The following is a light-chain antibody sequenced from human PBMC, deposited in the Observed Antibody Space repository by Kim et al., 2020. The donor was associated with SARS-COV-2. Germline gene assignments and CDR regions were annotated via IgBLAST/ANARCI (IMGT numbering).Light chain of an antibody. J-gene: IGKJ4*01. V-gene: IGKV3-11*01. CDR3: QQRSNWTLT. CDR1: QSVSSY. Sequence: EIVLTQSPGTLSLSPGERANLSCRASQSVSSYLAWYQQKAGQAPRLLIYDASNRATGIPARFSGSGSGTDFTLTFSSLEPEDFAVYYCQQRSNWTLTFGGGTKVDIK. CDR2: DAS.